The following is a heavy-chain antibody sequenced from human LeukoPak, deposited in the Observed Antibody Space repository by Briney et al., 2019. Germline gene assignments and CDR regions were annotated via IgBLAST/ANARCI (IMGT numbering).Heavy chain of an antibody. CDR1: GGSISSYY. Sequence: SETLSLTCTVSGGSISSYYWSWIRQPPGKGLEWIGYIYYSGSTNCNPSLKSRVTISVDTSKNQFSLKLSSVTAADTAVYYCARLEYYYFGSGSDIWGQGTLVTVSS. D-gene: IGHD3-10*01. CDR2: IYYSGST. J-gene: IGHJ3*02. V-gene: IGHV4-59*01. CDR3: ARLEYYYFGSGSDI.